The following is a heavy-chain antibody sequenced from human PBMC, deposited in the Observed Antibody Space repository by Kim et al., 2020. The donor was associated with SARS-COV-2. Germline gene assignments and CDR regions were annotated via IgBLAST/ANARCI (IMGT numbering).Heavy chain of an antibody. V-gene: IGHV1-69*01. J-gene: IGHJ6*02. Sequence: FQGRVTITADESTNTAYMELSSLRSEDTAVYYCARDSDYYYYYGMDVWDQGTTVTVSS. D-gene: IGHD6-19*01. CDR3: ARDSDYYYYYGMDV.